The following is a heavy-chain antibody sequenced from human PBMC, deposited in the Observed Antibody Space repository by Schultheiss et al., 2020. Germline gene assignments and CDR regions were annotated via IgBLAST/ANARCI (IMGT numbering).Heavy chain of an antibody. CDR1: GGSISSGGYY. CDR2: IYYSGST. Sequence: TLSLTCTVSGGSISSGGYYWSWIRQHPGKGLEWIGYIYYSGSTYYNPSLKSRVTISVDTSKNQFSLKLSSVTAADTAVYYCARSRGGYAVRAFDIWGQGTMVTVSS. CDR3: ARSRGGYAVRAFDI. J-gene: IGHJ3*02. V-gene: IGHV4-31*03. D-gene: IGHD3-16*01.